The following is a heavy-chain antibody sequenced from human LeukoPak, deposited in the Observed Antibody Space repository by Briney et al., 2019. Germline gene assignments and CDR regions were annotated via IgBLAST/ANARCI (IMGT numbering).Heavy chain of an antibody. CDR2: INPNSWGT. CDR1: GYTFTGYY. J-gene: IGHJ4*02. CDR3: AKHDSSGYYDY. D-gene: IGHD3-22*01. Sequence: ASVKVSCKASGYTFTGYYMHWVRQAPGQGLEWMGWINPNSWGTNYAQKFQGRVTMTRDTSISTAYMEVSGCRFVDTDVYCCAKHDSSGYYDYWGQGTLVTVSS. V-gene: IGHV1-2*02.